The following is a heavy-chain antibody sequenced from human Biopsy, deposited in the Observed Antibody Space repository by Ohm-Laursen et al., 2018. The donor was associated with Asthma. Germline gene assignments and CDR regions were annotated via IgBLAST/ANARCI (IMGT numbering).Heavy chain of an antibody. CDR2: ISVYNGNT. CDR3: ARAADYSHYYGIEV. Sequence: GASVKVSCKTSGYTFNSAGITWVRQAPGQGLEWMGWISVYNGNTKVAQKLQDRVTMITDTSTSTAYMELRSLRSDDTAVYFCARAADYSHYYGIEVWGQGPTVTVS. V-gene: IGHV1-18*01. J-gene: IGHJ6*02. CDR1: GYTFNSAG. D-gene: IGHD3-10*01.